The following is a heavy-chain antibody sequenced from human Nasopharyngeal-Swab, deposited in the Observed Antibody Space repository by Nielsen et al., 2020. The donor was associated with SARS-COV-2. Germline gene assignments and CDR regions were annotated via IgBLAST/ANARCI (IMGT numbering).Heavy chain of an antibody. CDR1: GFTFESYG. V-gene: IGHV3-23*01. J-gene: IGHJ6*03. CDR3: AKDPSAAMDV. Sequence: GESLKISREASGFTFESYGMTWVRQAPGKGLEWVSTISGSGDNTHYADSVRGRFTISRDNSQRTVFLQMTSLRAEDTALYYCAKDPSAAMDVWGKGTTVIVSS. CDR2: ISGSGDNT. D-gene: IGHD6-13*01.